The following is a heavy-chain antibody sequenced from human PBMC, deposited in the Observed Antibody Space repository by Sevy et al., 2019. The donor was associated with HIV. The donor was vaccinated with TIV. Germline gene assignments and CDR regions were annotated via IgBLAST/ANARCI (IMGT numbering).Heavy chain of an antibody. V-gene: IGHV3-53*01. CDR2: LYSAGST. CDR3: ARDPPKGSRGSWFDT. CDR1: ALTVSSNY. J-gene: IGHJ5*02. D-gene: IGHD3-10*01. Sequence: GGSLRLSCAASALTVSSNYMSWVRQAPGKGLEWVSTLYSAGSTFYAESVKGRFTISRDNSKNTLYLQMNSLRAEDTAVYYCARDPPKGSRGSWFDTWGQGTLVTVSS.